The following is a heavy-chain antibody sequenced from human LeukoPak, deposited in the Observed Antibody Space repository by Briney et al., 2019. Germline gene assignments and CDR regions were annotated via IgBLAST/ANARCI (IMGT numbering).Heavy chain of an antibody. J-gene: IGHJ4*02. V-gene: IGHV3-30*02. CDR3: ARGENFDY. CDR2: IRYDGSDK. CDR1: GFTFSSYG. Sequence: GGSLRLSCAASGFTFSSYGMHWVRQAPGKGLEWVAFIRYDGSDKYYADSVKGRFTISRDNSKSTLYLQMNGLRAEDTAVYYCARGENFDYWGQGTLVTVSS.